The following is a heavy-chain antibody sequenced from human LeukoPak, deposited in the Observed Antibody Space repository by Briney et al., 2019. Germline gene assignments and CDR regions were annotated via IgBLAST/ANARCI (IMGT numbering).Heavy chain of an antibody. V-gene: IGHV3-23*01. D-gene: IGHD3-22*01. Sequence: GGSLRLSCAASGLTFSSYAMSWVRQAPGKGLEWVSAISGSGGSTYYADSVKGRFTISRDNSKNTLYLQMNSLRAEDTAVYYCAREVEYYDSSGYPDYWGQGTLVTVSS. J-gene: IGHJ4*02. CDR2: ISGSGGST. CDR3: AREVEYYDSSGYPDY. CDR1: GLTFSSYA.